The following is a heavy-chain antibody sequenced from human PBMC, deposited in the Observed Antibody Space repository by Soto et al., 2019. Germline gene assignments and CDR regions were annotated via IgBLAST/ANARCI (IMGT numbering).Heavy chain of an antibody. Sequence: SETLSLTCTVSGGSISSSSYYWGWIRQPPGKGLEWIGSIYYSGSTYYNPSLKSRVTISVDTSKNQFSLKLSSVTAADTAVYYCASNPGIAAAGSWDYYGMDVWGQGTTVTVSS. CDR3: ASNPGIAAAGSWDYYGMDV. V-gene: IGHV4-39*01. CDR2: IYYSGST. CDR1: GGSISSSSYY. D-gene: IGHD6-13*01. J-gene: IGHJ6*02.